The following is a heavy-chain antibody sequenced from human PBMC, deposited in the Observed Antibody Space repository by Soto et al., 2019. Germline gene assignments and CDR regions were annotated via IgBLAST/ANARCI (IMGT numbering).Heavy chain of an antibody. Sequence: QVQLVQSGAEVKKPGASVKVSCKASGYTFTSYDINWVRQATGQGLEWMGWMNPNNNNTGYAQKVQXXVTMTRNTSISTAYMELSSLGSEDTAVYYCARGPHPYFNDYWGQGTLVTVSS. CDR2: MNPNNNNT. D-gene: IGHD2-8*01. J-gene: IGHJ4*02. V-gene: IGHV1-8*01. CDR1: GYTFTSYD. CDR3: ARGPHPYFNDY.